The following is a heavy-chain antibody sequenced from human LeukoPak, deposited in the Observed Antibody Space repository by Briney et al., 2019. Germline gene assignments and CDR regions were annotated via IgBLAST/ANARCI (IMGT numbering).Heavy chain of an antibody. CDR1: GYTFTGYY. Sequence: ASVKVSFKASGYTFTGYYMHWVRQAPGQGLEWMGWINPNSGGTNYAQKFQGRVTMTRDTSISTAYMELSRLRSDDTAVYYCARDLGSYSSGWYNWFDPWGQGTLVTVSS. D-gene: IGHD6-19*01. J-gene: IGHJ5*02. CDR2: INPNSGGT. V-gene: IGHV1-2*02. CDR3: ARDLGSYSSGWYNWFDP.